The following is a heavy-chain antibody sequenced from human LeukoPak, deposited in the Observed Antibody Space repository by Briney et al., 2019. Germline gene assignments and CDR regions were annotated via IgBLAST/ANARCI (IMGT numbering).Heavy chain of an antibody. CDR1: GFTFTGYY. CDR3: ATDTCSGGSCYAFDY. Sequence: ASVKVSCKASGFTFTGYYMHWVRQAPGQGLEWMGWINPNSGGTNYAQKFQGRVTMTRDTSISTAYMALSRLRSDDTAVYYCATDTCSGGSCYAFDYWGQGTLVTVSS. D-gene: IGHD2-15*01. CDR2: INPNSGGT. V-gene: IGHV1-2*02. J-gene: IGHJ4*02.